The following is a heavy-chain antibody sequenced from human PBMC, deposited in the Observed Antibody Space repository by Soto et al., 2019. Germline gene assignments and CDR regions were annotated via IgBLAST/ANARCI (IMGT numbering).Heavy chain of an antibody. Sequence: SETLSLTCAVSGYSISGGYYWGWNRQSPGXGLEWIGCISPSGSTYYNPSLKSRVTISVDTSKNHFSLKLSSVTAADTAVYYCTREWGPSYYYDSTGFNPEYWGQGTQVTVSS. J-gene: IGHJ4*02. CDR2: ISPSGST. D-gene: IGHD3-22*01. CDR3: TREWGPSYYYDSTGFNPEY. CDR1: GYSISGGYY. V-gene: IGHV4-38-2*02.